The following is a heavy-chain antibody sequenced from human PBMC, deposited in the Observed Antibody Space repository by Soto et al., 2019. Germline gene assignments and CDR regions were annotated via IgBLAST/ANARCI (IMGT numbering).Heavy chain of an antibody. Sequence: EVQLLESGGGVVQPGGSLRLSCAASGFTFSSYAMTWVRQAPGKGLEWVSLISGNGGRTYYADSVKGRFTISRDNYMNTLSLQMSNLRAEDTAVYYCAKTYISSWYCDYWGQGTLVTVSS. CDR2: ISGNGGRT. V-gene: IGHV3-23*01. CDR3: AKTYISSWYCDY. CDR1: GFTFSSYA. J-gene: IGHJ4*02. D-gene: IGHD6-13*01.